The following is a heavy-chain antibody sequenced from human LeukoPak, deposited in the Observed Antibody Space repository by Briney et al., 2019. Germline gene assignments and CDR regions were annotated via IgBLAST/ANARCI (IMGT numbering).Heavy chain of an antibody. V-gene: IGHV3-11*01. CDR3: ARDLMGIAYRGAFYY. CDR2: ISSSGSTI. Sequence: LSLTCAVYGGSFSGYYWSWIRRAPGKGLEWVSYISSSGSTIYYADSVKGRFTISRDNAKNSLYLQMNSLRAEDTAVYYCARDLMGIAYRGAFYYWGQGTLVTVSS. J-gene: IGHJ4*02. CDR1: GGSFSGYY. D-gene: IGHD6-13*01.